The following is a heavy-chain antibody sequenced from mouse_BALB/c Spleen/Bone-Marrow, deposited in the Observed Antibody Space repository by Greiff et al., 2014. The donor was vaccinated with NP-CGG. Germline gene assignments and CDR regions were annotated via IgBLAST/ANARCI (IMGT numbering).Heavy chain of an antibody. D-gene: IGHD2-3*01. CDR1: GFTFSNYG. V-gene: IGHV5-6*01. CDR2: ISSGISYT. CDR3: ARDGRDYYAMDY. Sequence: EVKLLESGGDLVKPGGSLKLSCAASGFTFSNYGMSWVRQTPDKRLEWVGNISSGISYTYYPDSVKGRFTISRDNSKNTLYLQISSLKAEDTAMYYCARDGRDYYAMDYWGQGTSVTVAA. J-gene: IGHJ4*01.